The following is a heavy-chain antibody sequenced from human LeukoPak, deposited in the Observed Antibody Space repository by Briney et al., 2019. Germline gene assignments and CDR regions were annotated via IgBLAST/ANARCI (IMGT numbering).Heavy chain of an antibody. Sequence: GGSLRLSCAASGFTFSSYAMSWVRQAPGKGLEWVSVISGSGGSTYYADPVKGRFTISRDNSKNTLYLQMNSLRAEDTAVYYCAKDSGSYRGFDYWGQGTPVTVSS. CDR3: AKDSGSYRGFDY. J-gene: IGHJ4*02. CDR2: ISGSGGST. V-gene: IGHV3-23*01. CDR1: GFTFSSYA. D-gene: IGHD3-10*01.